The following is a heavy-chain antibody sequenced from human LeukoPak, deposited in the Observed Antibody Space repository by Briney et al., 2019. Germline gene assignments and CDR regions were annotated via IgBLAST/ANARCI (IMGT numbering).Heavy chain of an antibody. D-gene: IGHD6-19*01. V-gene: IGHV4-59*11. CDR3: AREVTVAGTFYFYMDV. CDR1: GGSISSHY. Sequence: SETLSLTCSVSGGSISSHYWTWVRQPPGQALEFIGYIYYGGRTQYNPSLKSRVTMTMDTSKNQCSLRLNSVSAADTAVYYCAREVTVAGTFYFYMDVWGKGTTVTVSS. J-gene: IGHJ6*03. CDR2: IYYGGRT.